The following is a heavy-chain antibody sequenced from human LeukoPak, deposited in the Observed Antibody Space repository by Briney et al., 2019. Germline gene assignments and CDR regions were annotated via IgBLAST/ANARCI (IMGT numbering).Heavy chain of an antibody. CDR3: ARHKRTTVNHGYGANKYYYYYYMDV. D-gene: IGHD4-17*01. J-gene: IGHJ6*03. V-gene: IGHV4-34*01. CDR1: GGSFSGYY. Sequence: PSETLSLTCAVYGGSFSGYYWSWIRQPPGKGLEWIGEINHSGSTNYNPSLKSRVTISVDTSKNQFSLKLSSVTAADTAVYYCARHKRTTVNHGYGANKYYYYYYMDVWGKGTTVTISS. CDR2: INHSGST.